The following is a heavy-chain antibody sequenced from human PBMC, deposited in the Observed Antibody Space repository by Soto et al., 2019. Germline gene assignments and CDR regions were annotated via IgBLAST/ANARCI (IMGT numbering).Heavy chain of an antibody. CDR2: ISHDGGT. D-gene: IGHD3-22*01. Sequence: SETLSLTCALYGGSFDDFYWSWVRQSPGKGLEWVGEISHDGGTNYSPSLASRVSISVDTSKNQFSLHLRSVTAADTGLYYCARDQYYDSSGTGGMDVWGQGTTVTVSS. J-gene: IGHJ6*02. CDR1: GGSFDDFY. CDR3: ARDQYYDSSGTGGMDV. V-gene: IGHV4-34*01.